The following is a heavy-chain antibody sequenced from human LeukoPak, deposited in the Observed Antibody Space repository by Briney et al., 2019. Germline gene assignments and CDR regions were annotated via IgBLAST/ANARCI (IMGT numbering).Heavy chain of an antibody. CDR1: GSTFSSYA. CDR3: AKGSYYDSSGSFYFAY. V-gene: IGHV3-23*01. Sequence: GGSLRLSCAASGSTFSSYAMSWVRQAPGKGLEGVSGISGRGDNTYYADSVKGRFTISRDNSKNTLYVQVNSLGTEDTAAYYCAKGSYYDSSGSFYFAYWGQGTLVTVSS. D-gene: IGHD3-22*01. J-gene: IGHJ4*02. CDR2: ISGRGDNT.